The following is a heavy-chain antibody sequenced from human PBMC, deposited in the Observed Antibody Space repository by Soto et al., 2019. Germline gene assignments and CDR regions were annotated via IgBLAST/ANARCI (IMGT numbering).Heavy chain of an antibody. CDR2: INHSGST. CDR1: GGYFSGDY. V-gene: IGHV4-34*01. D-gene: IGHD6-6*01. J-gene: IGHJ6*02. CDR3: ASRIAARPGSFLGQTYYYYGMDV. Sequence: SKTLSLTSAVYGGYFSGDYWRWICQPPEKGLEWIGEINHSGSTNYNPSLKSRVTISVDTSKNQFSLKLSSVTAADTAVYYCASRIAARPGSFLGQTYYYYGMDVWGQGTTVT.